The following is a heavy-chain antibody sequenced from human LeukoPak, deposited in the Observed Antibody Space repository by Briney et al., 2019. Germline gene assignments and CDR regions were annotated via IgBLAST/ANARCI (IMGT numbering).Heavy chain of an antibody. CDR3: ARATRRYFDHNDAFDI. D-gene: IGHD3-9*01. V-gene: IGHV3-20*04. J-gene: IGHJ3*02. Sequence: GGSLSLSCAASGFTFDDYGMSWVRQAPGKGLEWVSGINWNGGSTGYADSVKGRFTISRDNAKNSLYLQMNSLRAEGTALYYCARATRRYFDHNDAFDIWGQGTMVTVSS. CDR2: INWNGGST. CDR1: GFTFDDYG.